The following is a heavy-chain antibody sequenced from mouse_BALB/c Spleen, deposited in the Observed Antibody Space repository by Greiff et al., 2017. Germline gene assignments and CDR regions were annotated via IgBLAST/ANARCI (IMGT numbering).Heavy chain of an antibody. V-gene: IGHV14-3*02. CDR2: IDPANGNT. CDR3: ASLNWDGGY. Sequence: LVESGAELVKPGASVKLSCTASGFNIKDTYMHWVKQRPEQGLEWIGRIDPANGNTKYDPKFQGKATITADTSSNTAYLQLSSLTSEDTAVYYCASLNWDGGYWGQGTTLTVSS. J-gene: IGHJ2*01. CDR1: GFNIKDTY. D-gene: IGHD4-1*01.